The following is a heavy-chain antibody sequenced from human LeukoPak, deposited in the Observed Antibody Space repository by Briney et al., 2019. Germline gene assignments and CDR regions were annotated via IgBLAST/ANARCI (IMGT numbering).Heavy chain of an antibody. CDR1: GFTVSSNY. CDR3: ARGVATIPSDAFDI. D-gene: IGHD5-12*01. J-gene: IGHJ3*02. V-gene: IGHV3-53*01. CDR2: IYSGGST. Sequence: GGSLRLSCAASGFTVSSNYMSWVRQAPGKGLEWVSVIYSGGSTYYADSVKGRFTISRDNSKNTLYLQMNSLRAEDTAVYYCARGVATIPSDAFDIWGQGTVVTVSS.